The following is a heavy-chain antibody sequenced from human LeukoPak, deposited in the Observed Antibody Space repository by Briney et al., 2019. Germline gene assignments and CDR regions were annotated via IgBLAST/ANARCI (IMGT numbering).Heavy chain of an antibody. CDR3: AKDRDSGYYDLLTGYPAGISELDY. Sequence: PGGSLRLSCAASGFTFSSYAMSWVRQAPGKGLEWVSAISGSGGSTYYADSVKGRFTISRDNSKNTLYLQMNSLRAEDTAVYYCAKDRDSGYYDLLTGYPAGISELDYWGQGTLVTVSS. D-gene: IGHD3-9*01. J-gene: IGHJ4*02. CDR2: ISGSGGST. CDR1: GFTFSSYA. V-gene: IGHV3-23*01.